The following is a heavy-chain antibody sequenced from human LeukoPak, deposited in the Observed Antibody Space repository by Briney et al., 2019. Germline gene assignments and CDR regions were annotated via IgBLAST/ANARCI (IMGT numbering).Heavy chain of an antibody. J-gene: IGHJ4*02. Sequence: PGGSLRLSCAASGFTFSSYGMHWVRQAPGKGLEWVAVISYDGSNKYYADSVKGRFTISRDNSKNTLYLQMNSLRVEDTALYYCAKAQGYATSWSPFDYWGQGTLVTVSS. CDR2: ISYDGSNK. CDR3: AKAQGYATSWSPFDY. V-gene: IGHV3-30*18. D-gene: IGHD2-2*01. CDR1: GFTFSSYG.